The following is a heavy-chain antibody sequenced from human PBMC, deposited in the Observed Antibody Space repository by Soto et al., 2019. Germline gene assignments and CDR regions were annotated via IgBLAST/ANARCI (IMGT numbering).Heavy chain of an antibody. D-gene: IGHD6-6*01. CDR2: IYYRGST. CDR3: ARYTTSTGDFDY. V-gene: IGHV4-39*01. CDR1: GGSISSSSYY. J-gene: IGHJ4*02. Sequence: QLQLQESGPGLVKPSETLSLTCTVSGGSISSSSYYWGWIRQPPGKGLEWIGFIYYRGSTYYNPSLKNRVTLSVDPSKNQSPLKLSSVTAADTAVYYCARYTTSTGDFDYWGQGTLVTVSS.